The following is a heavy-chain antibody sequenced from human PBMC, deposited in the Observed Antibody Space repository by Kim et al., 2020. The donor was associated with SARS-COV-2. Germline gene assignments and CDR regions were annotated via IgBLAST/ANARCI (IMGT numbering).Heavy chain of an antibody. D-gene: IGHD3-10*01. CDR2: INPSGGST. J-gene: IGHJ4*02. Sequence: ASVKVSCKASGYTFTSYYMHWVRQAPGQGLEWMGIINPSGGSTSYAQKFQGRVTMTRDTSTSTVYMELSSLRSEDTAVYYCAREFYGSGSYDPRIDYWGQGTLVTVSS. V-gene: IGHV1-46*01. CDR3: AREFYGSGSYDPRIDY. CDR1: GYTFTSYY.